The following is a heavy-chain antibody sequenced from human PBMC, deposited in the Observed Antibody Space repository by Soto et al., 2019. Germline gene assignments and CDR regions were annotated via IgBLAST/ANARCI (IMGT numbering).Heavy chain of an antibody. Sequence: QVPLVESGGGVVQPGRSLRLSCAASGFTFSSYAMHWVRQAPGKGLEWVAVISYDGSNKYYADSVKGRFTISRDNSKNTLYLQMNSLRAEDTAVYYCAKDTLFDYWGQGTLVTVSS. J-gene: IGHJ4*02. CDR3: AKDTLFDY. V-gene: IGHV3-30*18. CDR1: GFTFSSYA. CDR2: ISYDGSNK.